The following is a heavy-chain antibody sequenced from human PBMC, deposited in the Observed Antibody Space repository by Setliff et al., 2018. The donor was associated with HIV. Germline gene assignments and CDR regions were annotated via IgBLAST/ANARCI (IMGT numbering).Heavy chain of an antibody. CDR3: ARTLPQYTNLFDY. Sequence: ASVKVSCKASGYTFNSYGISWVRQAPGQGLEWMGWISVYNGNTKYAEKVYGRVTMTTDLSTSTAYMELSSLRSDDTAVNYCARTLPQYTNLFDYWGQGTLVTVSS. CDR2: ISVYNGNT. V-gene: IGHV1-18*01. CDR1: GYTFNSYG. J-gene: IGHJ4*02. D-gene: IGHD5-18*01.